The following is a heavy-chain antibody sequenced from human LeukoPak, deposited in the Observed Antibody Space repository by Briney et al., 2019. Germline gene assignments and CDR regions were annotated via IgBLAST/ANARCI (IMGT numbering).Heavy chain of an antibody. CDR2: ISNDGSNK. D-gene: IGHD4-17*01. CDR1: GFTFSSYA. Sequence: PGGSLRLSCAASGFTFSSYAMHWVRQAPGKGLEWVAVISNDGSNKYYADSVKGRFTISRDNSKNTLNLQMNSLRAEDTAVYYCAKDLVGTSVTTWVYWGQGTLVTVSS. CDR3: AKDLVGTSVTTWVY. V-gene: IGHV3-30-3*01. J-gene: IGHJ4*02.